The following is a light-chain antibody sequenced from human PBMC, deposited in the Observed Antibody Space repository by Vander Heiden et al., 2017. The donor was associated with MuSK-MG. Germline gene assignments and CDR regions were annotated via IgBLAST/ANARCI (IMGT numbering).Light chain of an antibody. J-gene: IGKJ4*01. V-gene: IGKV1-NL1*01. CDR3: QQYYSTPSLT. CDR2: AAS. Sequence: DIQMTQSPSSLSAAVGDRVTITCRAHHGSSNSLAWYQQKPGKAPKLLLYAASRFESGVPSSFSGSASGPDYTLTISSPQPEDFATYYCQQYYSTPSLTFGAGTKVEIK. CDR1: HGSSNS.